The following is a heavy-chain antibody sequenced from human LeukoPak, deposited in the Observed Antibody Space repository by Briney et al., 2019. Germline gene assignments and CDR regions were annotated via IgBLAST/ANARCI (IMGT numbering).Heavy chain of an antibody. D-gene: IGHD3-16*01. CDR1: GFTFDDYA. CDR3: AKSRGLAAPFDY. J-gene: IGHJ4*02. Sequence: GGSLRLSCAASGFTFDDYAMHWVRQAPGKGLEWASGISWNSGSIGYADSVKGRFTISRDDAKNSLYLQMNSLRAEDTALYYCAKSRGLAAPFDYWGQGTLVTVS. V-gene: IGHV3-9*01. CDR2: ISWNSGSI.